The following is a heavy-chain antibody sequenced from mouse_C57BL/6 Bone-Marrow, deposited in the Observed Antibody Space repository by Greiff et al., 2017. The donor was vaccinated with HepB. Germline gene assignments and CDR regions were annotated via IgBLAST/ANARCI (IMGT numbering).Heavy chain of an antibody. CDR3: ARDYYGSSGFDY. CDR2: ISNGGGST. V-gene: IGHV5-12*01. Sequence: EVMLVESGGGLVQPGGSLKLSCAASGFTFSDYYMYWVRQTPEKRLGWVAYISNGGGSTYYPDTVKGRFTISRDNAKNTLYLQMSRLKSEDTAMYYCARDYYGSSGFDYWGQGTTLTVSS. CDR1: GFTFSDYY. D-gene: IGHD1-1*01. J-gene: IGHJ2*01.